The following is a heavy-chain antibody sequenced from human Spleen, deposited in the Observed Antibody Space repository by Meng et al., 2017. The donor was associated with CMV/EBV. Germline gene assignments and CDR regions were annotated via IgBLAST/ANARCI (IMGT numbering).Heavy chain of an antibody. CDR3: ARLPWIVPAARPSWSDP. CDR2: INHSGST. J-gene: IGHJ5*02. D-gene: IGHD2-2*01. CDR1: GGSFSGYY. Sequence: QLQLQESGPGLLKPSGTLSLTCAVYGGSFSGYYWSWIHQPPGKGLEWIGEINHSGSTNYNPSLKSRVTISVDTSKNQFSLKLSSVTAADTAVYYCARLPWIVPAARPSWSDPWGQGTLVTVAS. V-gene: IGHV4-34*01.